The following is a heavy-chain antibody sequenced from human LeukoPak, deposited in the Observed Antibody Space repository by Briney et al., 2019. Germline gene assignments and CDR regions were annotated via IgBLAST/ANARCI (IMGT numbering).Heavy chain of an antibody. Sequence: SVKVSCKASGGTFSSYAISWVRQAPGQGLKWMGGIIPIFGTANYAQKFQGRVTMTTDTSTSTAYMELRSLRSDDTAVYYCARARHYYDSSGYSPPADFDYWGQGTLVTVSS. J-gene: IGHJ4*02. D-gene: IGHD3-22*01. V-gene: IGHV1-69*05. CDR2: IIPIFGTA. CDR3: ARARHYYDSSGYSPPADFDY. CDR1: GGTFSSYA.